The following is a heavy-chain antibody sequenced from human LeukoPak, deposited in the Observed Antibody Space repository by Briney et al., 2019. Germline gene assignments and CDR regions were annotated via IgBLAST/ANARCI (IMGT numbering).Heavy chain of an antibody. CDR2: MNPNSGNT. D-gene: IGHD3-3*01. J-gene: IGHJ6*02. Sequence: ASVKVSCKASGYTFTSYDINWVRQATGQGLEWMGWMNPNSGNTGYAQKFQGRVTMTRNTSISTAYMELSSLRSEDTAVYYCARGMIGDFWSGYYLYYYYYYGMDVWGQGTTVTVSS. V-gene: IGHV1-8*01. CDR3: ARGMIGDFWSGYYLYYYYYYGMDV. CDR1: GYTFTSYD.